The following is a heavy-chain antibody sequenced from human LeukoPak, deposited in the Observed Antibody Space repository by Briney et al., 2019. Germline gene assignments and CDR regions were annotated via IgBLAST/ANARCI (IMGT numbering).Heavy chain of an antibody. CDR3: AKDGYGYDSSYSYFDY. D-gene: IGHD3-22*01. Sequence: PGGSLRLSCAASGFTFSNYAMSWVRQAPGKGLEWVSGISGSGGTTYHADSVKGRFTTSRDNSKNTLYLQIKTLRAEDTAVYYCAKDGYGYDSSYSYFDYWGQGALVTVSS. CDR2: ISGSGGTT. CDR1: GFTFSNYA. J-gene: IGHJ4*02. V-gene: IGHV3-23*01.